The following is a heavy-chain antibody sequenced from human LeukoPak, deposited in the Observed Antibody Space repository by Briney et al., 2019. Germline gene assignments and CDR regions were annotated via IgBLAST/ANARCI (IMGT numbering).Heavy chain of an antibody. J-gene: IGHJ6*03. V-gene: IGHV3-23*01. CDR2: ISGSGTGT. CDR1: GFTFSSSA. Sequence: GGSLRLSCAASGFTFSSSAMSWVRQAPGKGLYWVSAISGSGTGTYYADSVKGRFTISRDNSKNTLYLQMNSLRAEDTAVYYCAKGSKLYYYYMDVWGKGTTVTVSS. D-gene: IGHD1-7*01. CDR3: AKGSKLYYYYMDV.